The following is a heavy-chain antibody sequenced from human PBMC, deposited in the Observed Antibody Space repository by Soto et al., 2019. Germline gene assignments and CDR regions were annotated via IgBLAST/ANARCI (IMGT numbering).Heavy chain of an antibody. CDR2: ISYDGSSK. D-gene: IGHD2-21*02. V-gene: IGHV3-30-3*01. Sequence: LRLSCAASGFTFSSYAMHWVRQAPGKGLEWVAVISYDGSSKYYADSVKGRFTISRDNSKNTLYLQMNSLRAEDTAVYYCARDGDGDYLDYWGQGTLVTVSS. CDR3: ARDGDGDYLDY. J-gene: IGHJ4*02. CDR1: GFTFSSYA.